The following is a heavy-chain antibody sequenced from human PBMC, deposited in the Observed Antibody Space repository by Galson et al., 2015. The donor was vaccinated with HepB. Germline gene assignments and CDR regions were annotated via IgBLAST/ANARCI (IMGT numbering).Heavy chain of an antibody. CDR2: ISKNGDTT. CDR3: VRAWQGYYFDY. Sequence: SLRLSCAASGFTFSYYAMHWVRQAPGKGLEYLSAISKNGDTTYYADSVKGRFTISRDNSKNTLYPQMSSLRPEDSAVYSCVRAWQGYYFDYWGQGTLVTVSS. CDR1: GFTFSYYA. J-gene: IGHJ4*02. V-gene: IGHV3-64D*06.